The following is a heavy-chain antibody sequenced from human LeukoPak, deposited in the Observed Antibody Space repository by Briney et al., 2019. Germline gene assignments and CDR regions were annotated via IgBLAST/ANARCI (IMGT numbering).Heavy chain of an antibody. CDR1: GFTFSSYG. D-gene: IGHD6-13*01. CDR2: INNSGGST. V-gene: IGHV3-23*01. Sequence: RGTLRLSCAASGFTFSSYGMSWVRQAPGKGLEWVSSINNSGGSTYSADSVKGRFTISRDNSKNTLYLQMNSLRAEDTAVYYCAKSDTPWGSWYYFDYWGQGTLVTVSS. CDR3: AKSDTPWGSWYYFDY. J-gene: IGHJ4*02.